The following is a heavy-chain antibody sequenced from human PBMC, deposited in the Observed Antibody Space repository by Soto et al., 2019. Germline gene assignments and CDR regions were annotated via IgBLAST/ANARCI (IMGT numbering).Heavy chain of an antibody. V-gene: IGHV1-69*13. Sequence: ASVKVSCKASGGTFSSYAISWVRQAPGQGLEWMGGIIPIFGTANYAQKFQGRVTITADESTSTAYMELSSLRSEDTAVYYCARDPGYSSSWFNWFDPWGQGTLVTVSS. CDR2: IIPIFGTA. CDR3: ARDPGYSSSWFNWFDP. CDR1: GGTFSSYA. J-gene: IGHJ5*02. D-gene: IGHD6-13*01.